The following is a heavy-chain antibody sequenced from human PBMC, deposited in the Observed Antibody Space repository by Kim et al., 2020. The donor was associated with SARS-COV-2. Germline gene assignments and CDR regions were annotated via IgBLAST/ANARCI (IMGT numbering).Heavy chain of an antibody. Sequence: AASVKGRFTISRDDSKNTAYLQMNSLKTEDTAVYYCTRHKPNSSSCPFGYWGQGTLVTVSS. CDR3: TRHKPNSSSCPFGY. V-gene: IGHV3-73*01. D-gene: IGHD6-13*01. J-gene: IGHJ4*02.